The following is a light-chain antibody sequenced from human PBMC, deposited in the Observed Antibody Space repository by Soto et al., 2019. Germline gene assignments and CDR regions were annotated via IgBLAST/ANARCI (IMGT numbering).Light chain of an antibody. J-gene: IGLJ3*02. V-gene: IGLV4-69*01. CDR1: SGHSSYA. CDR2: LNSDGSH. Sequence: QSVLTQSPSASASLGASVKLTCTLSSGHSSYAIAWHQQQPEKGPRYLMKLNSDGSHSKGDGIPDRSSGSNSGAERYLTISSLQSEDEADYYCQTWGTGPWVFGGGTKLTVL. CDR3: QTWGTGPWV.